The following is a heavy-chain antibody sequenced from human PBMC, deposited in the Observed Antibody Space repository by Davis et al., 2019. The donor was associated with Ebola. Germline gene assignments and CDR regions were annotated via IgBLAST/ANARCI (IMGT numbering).Heavy chain of an antibody. J-gene: IGHJ4*02. CDR1: GASISNSFYN. V-gene: IGHV4-39*07. CDR3: ARDRDYGGMG. CDR2: IYYSGNT. D-gene: IGHD4-23*01. Sequence: SETLSLTCTVSGASISNSFYNWGWIRQSPGKGLEWIGSIYYSGNTYYNPSLRSRLTISVDTSKNHFSLKLSSVTAADTAVYYCARDRDYGGMGWGQGTLVTVSS.